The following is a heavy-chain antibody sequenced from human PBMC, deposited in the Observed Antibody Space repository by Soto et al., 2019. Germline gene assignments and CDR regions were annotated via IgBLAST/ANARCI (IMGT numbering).Heavy chain of an antibody. Sequence: QVQLQESGPGQVKPSQTLSLTCTVSGGSISSGDYYWTWIRQPPGKGLEWIGYIHYSGKTYYNPSRKSRVTISVDKSKNQFSLQLSPLTAADTAVYYCARLGDGGKSVYIYYYYGLDVWRQGTTVTVPS. CDR2: IHYSGKT. D-gene: IGHD3-16*01. V-gene: IGHV4-30-4*01. CDR3: ARLGDGGKSVYIYYYYGLDV. J-gene: IGHJ6*02. CDR1: GGSISSGDYY.